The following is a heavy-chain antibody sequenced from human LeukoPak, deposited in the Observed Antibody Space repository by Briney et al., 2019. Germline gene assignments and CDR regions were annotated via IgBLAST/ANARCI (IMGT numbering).Heavy chain of an antibody. Sequence: PSETLSLTCTVSGGSISSYYWSWIRQPPGKGLEWIGYIYYSGSNNYNPSLKSRVTISVDTSKNQLSLKLSSVTAADTAVYYCARSKAHLSSSWYGNWFDPWGQGTLVTVSS. CDR3: ARSKAHLSSSWYGNWFDP. CDR1: GGSISSYY. V-gene: IGHV4-59*08. D-gene: IGHD6-13*01. J-gene: IGHJ5*02. CDR2: IYYSGSN.